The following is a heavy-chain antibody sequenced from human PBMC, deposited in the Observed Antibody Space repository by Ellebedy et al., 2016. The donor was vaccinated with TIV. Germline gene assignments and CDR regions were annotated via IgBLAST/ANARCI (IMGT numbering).Heavy chain of an antibody. Sequence: ASVKVSCKASGYTFTGYYMHWVRQAPGQGLEWMGWINPNSGGTNYAQKFQGRVTMTRDTSISTAYMELSRLRSDDTAVYYCARLSARTASAFDIWGQGTMVTVSS. CDR2: INPNSGGT. V-gene: IGHV1-2*02. D-gene: IGHD2/OR15-2a*01. CDR3: ARLSARTASAFDI. J-gene: IGHJ3*02. CDR1: GYTFTGYY.